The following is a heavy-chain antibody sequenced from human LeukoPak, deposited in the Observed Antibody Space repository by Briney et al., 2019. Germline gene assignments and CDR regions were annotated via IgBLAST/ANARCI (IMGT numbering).Heavy chain of an antibody. D-gene: IGHD2-2*01. CDR1: GFIFSDYW. CDR3: ARAHQRYCSSTSCYGGFDY. CDR2: IKKDGSEQ. J-gene: IGHJ4*02. V-gene: IGHV3-7*01. Sequence: GGSLRLSCAASGFIFSDYWMTWVRQAPGKGLEWVANIKKDGSEQMYVDSVKGRFTISRDNAKNTLYLQMNSLRAEDTAVYYCARAHQRYCSSTSCYGGFDYWGQGTLVTVSS.